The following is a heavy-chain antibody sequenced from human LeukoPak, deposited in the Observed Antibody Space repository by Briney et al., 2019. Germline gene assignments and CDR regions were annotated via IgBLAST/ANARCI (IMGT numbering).Heavy chain of an antibody. V-gene: IGHV4-34*01. CDR1: GGSFSGYY. CDR3: ARDLYSSSSWYPDVSDY. CDR2: INHSGST. J-gene: IGHJ4*02. Sequence: PSETLSLTCAVYGGSFSGYYWSWIRQPPGKGLEWIGEINHSGSTNYNPSLKSRVTISVDTSKNQFSLKLSSVTAADTAVYYCARDLYSSSSWYPDVSDYWGQGTLVTVSS. D-gene: IGHD6-13*01.